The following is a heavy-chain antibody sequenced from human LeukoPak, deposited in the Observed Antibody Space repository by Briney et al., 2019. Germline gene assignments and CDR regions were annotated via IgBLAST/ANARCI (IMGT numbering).Heavy chain of an antibody. D-gene: IGHD6-19*01. J-gene: IGHJ4*02. CDR1: GGSFSGYY. CDR2: INHSGST. Sequence: PSETLSLTCAVYGGSFSGYYWSWIRQPPGKGLEWIGEINHSGSTNYNPSLKSRVTISVDTSENQFSLKLSSVTAADTAVYYCAKGPRIAVAGTADYWGQGTLVTVSS. V-gene: IGHV4-34*01. CDR3: AKGPRIAVAGTADY.